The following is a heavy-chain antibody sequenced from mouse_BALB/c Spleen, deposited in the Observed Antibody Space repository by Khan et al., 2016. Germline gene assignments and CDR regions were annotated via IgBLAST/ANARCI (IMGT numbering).Heavy chain of an antibody. CDR2: INSNGGSH. Sequence: EVELVESGGGLVQPGGSLKLSCAASGFTFSSYGMSWVRQTPDKRLELVATINSNGGSHYYPDSVKGRFTISRDTAKNTLYLQMSSLKSEDTAMYYCARGGYYEAYWGQGTTLTVSS. V-gene: IGHV5-6-3*01. D-gene: IGHD2-3*01. J-gene: IGHJ2*01. CDR1: GFTFSSYG. CDR3: ARGGYYEAY.